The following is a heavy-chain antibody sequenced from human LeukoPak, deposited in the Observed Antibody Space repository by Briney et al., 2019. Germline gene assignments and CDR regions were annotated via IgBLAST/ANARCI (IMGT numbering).Heavy chain of an antibody. CDR1: GGSIISSSW. CDR2: IYHSGST. CDR3: ARGGYCSSTSCYVFDS. Sequence: SETLSLTGGVSGGSIISSSWWSWVRQPPGKGLEWIGEIYHSGSTNYNPSLKSRVTISVDKSKSQFSLELTSVTAADTALYYCARGGYCSSTSCYVFDSWGQGTLVTVSS. D-gene: IGHD2-2*01. V-gene: IGHV4-4*02. J-gene: IGHJ4*02.